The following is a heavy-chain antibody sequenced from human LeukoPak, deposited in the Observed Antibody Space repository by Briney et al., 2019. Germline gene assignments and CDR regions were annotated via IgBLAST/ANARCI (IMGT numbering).Heavy chain of an antibody. CDR2: IYYTGST. D-gene: IGHD4-17*01. J-gene: IGHJ4*02. Sequence: PSETLSLTCTVSGVSISSYYWSWIRQPPGKGLEWIGYIYYTGSTSYNPSLKSRVTMSVDTSKNQFSLKLSSVTAADTAVYYCAREGSDYGDYGGHYFDYWGQGTLVTVSS. V-gene: IGHV4-59*01. CDR1: GVSISSYY. CDR3: AREGSDYGDYGGHYFDY.